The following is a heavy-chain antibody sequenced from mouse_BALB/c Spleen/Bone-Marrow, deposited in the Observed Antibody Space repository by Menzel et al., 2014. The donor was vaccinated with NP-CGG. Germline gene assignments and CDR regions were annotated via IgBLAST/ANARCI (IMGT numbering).Heavy chain of an antibody. J-gene: IGHJ4*01. CDR1: GFTFSDYY. CDR2: ISNGGGST. Sequence: EVKVVESGGGLVQPGGSLKLSCATSGFTFSDYYMYWVSQTPEKRLEWVAYISNGGGSTYYPDTVKGRFTISRDNAKNTLYLQMSRLKSEDTAMYYCARQDYSYYYAMDYWGQGTSVTVSS. D-gene: IGHD2-13*01. V-gene: IGHV5-12*02. CDR3: ARQDYSYYYAMDY.